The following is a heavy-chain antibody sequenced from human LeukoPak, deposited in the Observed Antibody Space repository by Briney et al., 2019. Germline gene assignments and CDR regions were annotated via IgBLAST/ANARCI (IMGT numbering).Heavy chain of an antibody. Sequence: PGRSLRLSCAASGFTFSSYAMHWVRQAPGKGLEWVAVISYDGSNKYYADSVKGRFTISRDNSKNTLYLQLNSLRAEDTAVYYCATASGTYTSTYWGQGTLVTVSS. V-gene: IGHV3-30-3*01. J-gene: IGHJ4*02. CDR3: ATASGTYTSTY. D-gene: IGHD1-26*01. CDR2: ISYDGSNK. CDR1: GFTFSSYA.